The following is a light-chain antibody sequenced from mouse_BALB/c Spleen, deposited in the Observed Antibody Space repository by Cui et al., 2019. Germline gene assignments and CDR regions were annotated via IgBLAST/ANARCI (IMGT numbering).Light chain of an antibody. CDR1: QSVLYGSNQKIY. CDR2: WAS. V-gene: IGKV8-27*01. Sequence: NIMMKQSPSSLAASAGEKVTMSCKSNQSVLYGSNQKIYLAWYQQKPGQSPKLLIYWASTRESGVPDRFTGSGSGTDFTLTISSVQAEDLAVYYCHQYLSSLTFGAGTKLELK. CDR3: HQYLSSLT. J-gene: IGKJ5*01.